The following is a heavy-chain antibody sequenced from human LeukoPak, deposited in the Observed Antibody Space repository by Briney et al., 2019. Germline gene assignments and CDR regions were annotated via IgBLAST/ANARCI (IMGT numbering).Heavy chain of an antibody. J-gene: IGHJ4*02. V-gene: IGHV3-15*01. CDR2: IKSKTDGGTT. CDR3: TTPYSSIDYFDY. CDR1: GGSISSYY. Sequence: ETLSLTCTVSGGSISSYYWSWIRQPPGKGLEWVGRIKSKTDGGTTDYAVPVKGRFTISRDDSKNTLYLQMNSLKTEDTAVYYCTTPYSSIDYFDYWGQGTLVTVSS. D-gene: IGHD6-13*01.